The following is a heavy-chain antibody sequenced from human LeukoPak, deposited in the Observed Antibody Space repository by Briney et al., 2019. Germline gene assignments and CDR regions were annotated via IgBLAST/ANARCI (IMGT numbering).Heavy chain of an antibody. J-gene: IGHJ4*02. CDR3: ARQPQSDILTGYPALYFDY. CDR2: VYYSGST. Sequence: SETLSLTCTVSAGSISISTYYWAWIRQPPGKGLEWIGSVYYSGSTYHNPALKSRVTISLDTSKNQFSLSLNSVTAADTAVYYCARQPQSDILTGYPALYFDYWGQGTLVTVSS. V-gene: IGHV4-39*07. CDR1: AGSISISTYY. D-gene: IGHD3-9*01.